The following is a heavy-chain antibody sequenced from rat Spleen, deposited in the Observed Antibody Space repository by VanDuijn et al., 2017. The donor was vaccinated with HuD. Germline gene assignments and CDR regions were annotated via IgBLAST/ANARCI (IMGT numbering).Heavy chain of an antibody. V-gene: IGHV5S23*01. Sequence: EVQLVESGGGLVQPKESLKISCTASGFTFSNAAMYWVRQAPGKGLEWVASISTSGGSTYYRDSVKGRFTISRDDAKNTLYLQMDSLRSEDTATYYCARLWVFDYWGQGVMVTVST. D-gene: IGHD1-7*01. CDR2: ISTSGGST. J-gene: IGHJ2*01. CDR1: GFTFSNAA. CDR3: ARLWVFDY.